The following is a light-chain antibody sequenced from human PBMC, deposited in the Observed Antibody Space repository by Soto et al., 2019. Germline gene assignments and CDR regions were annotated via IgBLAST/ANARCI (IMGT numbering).Light chain of an antibody. J-gene: IGLJ2*01. V-gene: IGLV1-51*01. CDR2: DDT. Sequence: QSVLTQPPSVSAAPGQQVTISCSGSRFNIGKDFVSWYQQLPGTAPKLLIYDDTKRPSGIPDRFSGSKSGTSATLGIAGLQTGDEAEYYCGAWDSSLSVVVFGGGTKLTVL. CDR3: GAWDSSLSVVV. CDR1: RFNIGKDF.